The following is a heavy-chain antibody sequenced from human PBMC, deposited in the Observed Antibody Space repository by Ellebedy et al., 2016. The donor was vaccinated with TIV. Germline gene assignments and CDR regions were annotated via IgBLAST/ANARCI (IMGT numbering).Heavy chain of an antibody. J-gene: IGHJ4*02. CDR3: PRQGDSQSIDY. Sequence: GESLKLSCKGSGYSFTNYWIAWVRQMPGQGLEWMGIIYPGDSDTRYSPSFQRQVTTSADKSISTADFQWRRLSTSDTAMSYCPRQGDSQSIDYWGQGTLVTGSS. V-gene: IGHV5-51*01. D-gene: IGHD2-21*02. CDR2: IYPGDSDT. CDR1: GYSFTNYW.